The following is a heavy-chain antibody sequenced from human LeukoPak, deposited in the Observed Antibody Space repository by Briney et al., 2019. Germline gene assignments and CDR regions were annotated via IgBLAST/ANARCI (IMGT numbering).Heavy chain of an antibody. V-gene: IGHV3-21*01. D-gene: IGHD2-8*01. CDR2: LSGSSSYI. CDR1: GFTFSSYS. J-gene: IGHJ4*02. Sequence: GGSLRLSRAASGFTFSSYSMNWVRQAPGKGLEWVSSLSGSSSYIYYADSLKGRFTISRDNAKNSLYLQMNSLRADDTAVYYCASRLSFTDDYWGQGTLVTVSS. CDR3: ASRLSFTDDY.